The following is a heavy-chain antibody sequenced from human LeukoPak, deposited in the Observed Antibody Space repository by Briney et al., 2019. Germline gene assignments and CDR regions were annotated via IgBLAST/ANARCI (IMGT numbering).Heavy chain of an antibody. CDR2: IWYDGSNK. V-gene: IGHV3-33*01. CDR1: GFTFSSYG. CDR3: ARDRTGTYWYFDL. D-gene: IGHD7-27*01. Sequence: GGSLRLSCAASGFTFSSYGMHWVRQAPGKGLEWVAAIWYDGSNKYYADSVKGRFTISRDNSKNTLYLQMNSLRAEDTAVYYCARDRTGTYWYFDLWGRGTLVTVSS. J-gene: IGHJ2*01.